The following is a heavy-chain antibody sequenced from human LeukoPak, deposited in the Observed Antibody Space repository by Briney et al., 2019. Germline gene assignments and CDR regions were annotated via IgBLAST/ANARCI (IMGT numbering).Heavy chain of an antibody. V-gene: IGHV3-11*06. CDR2: ISKSSSST. CDR1: GFTFSDYY. Sequence: GGSLRLSCAASGFTFSDYYMSWIRQAPGKGLEWVSYISKSSSSTNYADSVKGQVTISRDNSKSTQYLQMDSLRPGDTAVYYCARQGDTASWYFDYWGQGTLVTVSS. J-gene: IGHJ4*02. CDR3: ARQGDTASWYFDY. D-gene: IGHD2-21*02.